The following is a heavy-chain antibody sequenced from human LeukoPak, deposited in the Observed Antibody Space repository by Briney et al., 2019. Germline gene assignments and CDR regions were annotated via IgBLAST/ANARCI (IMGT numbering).Heavy chain of an antibody. CDR3: AKNFRDGLDI. J-gene: IGHJ3*02. V-gene: IGHV3-30*02. D-gene: IGHD3-3*01. Sequence: GGSLRLSCAASGFSLMNYGMHWVRQAPGKGLEWVAFVRFDGTNKNYADSVKGRFTISRDNSKNTLYLQMNSLRAEDTAVYYCAKNFRDGLDIWGQGTMVTVSS. CDR2: VRFDGTNK. CDR1: GFSLMNYG.